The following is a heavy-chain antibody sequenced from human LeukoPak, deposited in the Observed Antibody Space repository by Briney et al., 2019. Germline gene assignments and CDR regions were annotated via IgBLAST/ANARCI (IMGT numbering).Heavy chain of an antibody. D-gene: IGHD3-22*01. CDR1: GGSFSGYY. J-gene: IGHJ3*02. CDR2: INHSGST. V-gene: IGHV4-34*01. Sequence: PSETLSLTCAVYGGSFSGYYWSWIPQPPGKGLEWIGEINHSGSTNYNTSLKRRVTISVNTSKNQFSLKLSSVTAADTAVYYCARPHPYYYDSSDAFDIWGQGTMVTVSS. CDR3: ARPHPYYYDSSDAFDI.